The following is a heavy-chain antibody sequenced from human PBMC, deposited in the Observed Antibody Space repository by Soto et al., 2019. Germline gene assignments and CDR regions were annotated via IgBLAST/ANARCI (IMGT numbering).Heavy chain of an antibody. CDR3: ARELAWVLAFDY. Sequence: QVQLVESGGGVVQSGRSLRLSCAASGFAFSTYGMHWVRQAPGKGLELVAMTWHDGSNKYYADSLKGRFIISRDNSKYTLNLQMNSLRAEETAADYCARELAWVLAFDYWGHGSMVDVSS. CDR1: GFAFSTYG. CDR2: TWHDGSNK. D-gene: IGHD3-9*01. J-gene: IGHJ4*01. V-gene: IGHV3-33*01.